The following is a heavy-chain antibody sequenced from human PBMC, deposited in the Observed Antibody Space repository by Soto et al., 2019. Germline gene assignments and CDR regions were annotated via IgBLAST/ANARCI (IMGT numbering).Heavy chain of an antibody. CDR3: ARDATFDY. V-gene: IGHV1-69*04. CDR1: GGTFSSYT. CDR2: IIPILGIA. J-gene: IGHJ4*02. Sequence: ASVKVSCKASGGTFSSYTITWVRQAPGQGLEWMGRIIPILGIANYAQKFQGRVTITADKSTGTAYMELSSLRAEDTAVYYCARDATFDYWGQGTLVTVSS.